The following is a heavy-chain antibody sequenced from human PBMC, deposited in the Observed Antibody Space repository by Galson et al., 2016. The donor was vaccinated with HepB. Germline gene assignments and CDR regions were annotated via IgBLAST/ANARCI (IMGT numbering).Heavy chain of an antibody. CDR3: ARQRPVQTRDNRFDP. D-gene: IGHD5-24*01. CDR1: GGSISSGGYF. V-gene: IGHV4-31*03. Sequence: TLSLTCTVSGGSISSGGYFWSWIRQHPVKGLEWIGYIYYSGTTYYNPSLKSRVTISVDTSKNQFSLKLSSVTAADTAMYYCARQRPVQTRDNRFDPWGQGTLVTVSS. J-gene: IGHJ5*02. CDR2: IYYSGTT.